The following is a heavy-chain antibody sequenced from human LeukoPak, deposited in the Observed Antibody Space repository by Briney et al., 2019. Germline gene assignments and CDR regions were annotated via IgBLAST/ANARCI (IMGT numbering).Heavy chain of an antibody. D-gene: IGHD3-3*01. Sequence: SETLSLTCTVSGGSISSSSYYWGWIRQPPGKGLEWIGSIYYSGSTYYNPSLKSRVTISVDTSKNQFSLKLSSVTAADTAVYYCAREVDFWSGYYAPYYYYYYMDVWGKGTTVTVSS. CDR3: AREVDFWSGYYAPYYYYYYMDV. CDR1: GGSISSSSYY. CDR2: IYYSGST. V-gene: IGHV4-39*07. J-gene: IGHJ6*03.